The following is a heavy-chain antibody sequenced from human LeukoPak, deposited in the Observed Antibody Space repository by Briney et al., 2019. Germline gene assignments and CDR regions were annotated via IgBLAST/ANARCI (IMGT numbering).Heavy chain of an antibody. CDR1: GFTFSSYA. CDR2: ISGSGGST. Sequence: GGSLRLSCAASGFTFSSYAMSWVRQAPGKGLEWVSAISGSGGSTYCADSVKGRFTISRDNSKNTLYLQMNSLRAEDTAVYYCAKDPVLRFASWFDPWGQGTLVTVSS. CDR3: AKDPVLRFASWFDP. V-gene: IGHV3-23*01. J-gene: IGHJ5*02. D-gene: IGHD3-3*01.